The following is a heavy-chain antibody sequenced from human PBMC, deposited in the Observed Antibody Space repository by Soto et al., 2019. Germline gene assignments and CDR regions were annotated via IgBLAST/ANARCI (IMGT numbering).Heavy chain of an antibody. CDR1: GYSFTSYC. CDR2: IYPGDSDT. V-gene: IGHV5-51*01. CDR3: ARLNNFLCGYLDD. D-gene: IGHD3-22*01. J-gene: IGHJ4*02. Sequence: PGERLKIYSKSSGYSFTSYCIGLVRQMPGKGLGGMGIIYPGDSDTRYSPSCQGQVTISADKSISTPYLQWSSLKASDTAMYYCARLNNFLCGYLDDWGQGPPVTVSS.